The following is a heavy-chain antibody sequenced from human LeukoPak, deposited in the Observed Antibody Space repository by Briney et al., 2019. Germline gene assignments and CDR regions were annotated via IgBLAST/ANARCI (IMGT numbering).Heavy chain of an antibody. D-gene: IGHD1-26*01. CDR2: INPNSGGT. Sequence: APVKVSCKASGYTFTGYYMHWVRQAPGQGLEWMGWINPNSGGTNYAQKFQGRVTMTRDTSISTAYMELSRLRSDDTAVYYCARPPHSGSYYYFDPWGQGTLVTVSS. CDR3: ARPPHSGSYYYFDP. V-gene: IGHV1-2*02. CDR1: GYTFTGYY. J-gene: IGHJ5*02.